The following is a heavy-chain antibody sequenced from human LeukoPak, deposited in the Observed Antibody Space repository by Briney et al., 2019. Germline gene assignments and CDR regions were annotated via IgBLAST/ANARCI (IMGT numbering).Heavy chain of an antibody. V-gene: IGHV4-59*01. J-gene: IGHJ4*02. D-gene: IGHD4-17*01. Sequence: PSETLSLTCTVSGGSINNYHWSWIRQPPGKGLEWIGHISYSGSTSYHPSLQSRVTISLDTSKNQLSLQLSSVTAADTATYYCARVGGYGDSDYWGQGTLVTVSS. CDR3: ARVGGYGDSDY. CDR1: GGSINNYH. CDR2: ISYSGST.